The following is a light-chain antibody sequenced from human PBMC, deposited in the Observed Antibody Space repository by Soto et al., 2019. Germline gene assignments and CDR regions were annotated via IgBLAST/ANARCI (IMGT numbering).Light chain of an antibody. CDR2: GAS. CDR1: QSVSSSY. Sequence: EIVLTQSPGTLSLSPGERATLSCRASQSVSSSYLAWYQQKPGQAPRLLLYGASSRATGIPDRFSGSGSGTDFTLTISTLEPGDFAVYYCQQYANSPGTFGKGTKVEIQ. CDR3: QQYANSPGT. J-gene: IGKJ1*01. V-gene: IGKV3-20*01.